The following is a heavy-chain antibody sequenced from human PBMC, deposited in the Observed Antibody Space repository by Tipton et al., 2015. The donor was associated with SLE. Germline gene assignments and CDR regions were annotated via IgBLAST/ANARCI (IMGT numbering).Heavy chain of an antibody. V-gene: IGHV4-59*01. CDR1: GGSISPYY. J-gene: IGHJ6*03. D-gene: IGHD3-22*01. Sequence: TLSLTCAVYGGSISPYYWSWIRQPPGKGLEWIGYVSDSGSTNYNPSLKSRVTISLDASKNQFSLRLSSVTAADTAVYYCARAITMMGTGFYYNYYYMDVWGKGTTVTVSS. CDR2: VSDSGST. CDR3: ARAITMMGTGFYYNYYYMDV.